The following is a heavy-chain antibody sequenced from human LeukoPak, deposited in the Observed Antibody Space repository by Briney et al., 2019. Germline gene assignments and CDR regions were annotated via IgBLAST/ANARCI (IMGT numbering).Heavy chain of an antibody. Sequence: PGRSLRLSCAASGFTFDDYAMHWVRQAPGKGLEWVSGISWNSGSIAYADSVKGRFTISRDNAKNSLYLQMNSLRAEDTALYYCAKEIAASYYYYYYGMDVWGQGTTVTVSS. CDR2: ISWNSGSI. D-gene: IGHD2-15*01. J-gene: IGHJ6*02. CDR1: GFTFDDYA. V-gene: IGHV3-9*01. CDR3: AKEIAASYYYYYYGMDV.